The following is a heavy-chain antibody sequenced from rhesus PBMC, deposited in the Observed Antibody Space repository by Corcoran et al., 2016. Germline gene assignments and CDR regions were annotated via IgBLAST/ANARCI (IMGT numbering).Heavy chain of an antibody. J-gene: IGHJ2*01. CDR2: IYGGRGST. CDR1: GGSISSYW. V-gene: IGHV4-147*01. D-gene: IGHD3-3*01. CDR3: AKLLWTGYYHDWYFDL. Sequence: QVQLQESGPGVVKPSETLSLTCAVSGGSISSYWWGWIRQPPGKGREWIGQIYGGRGSTSYNPSLKSRVTISSDTSKNQFSLKLSSVTAADTAVYYCAKLLWTGYYHDWYFDLWGPGTPITISS.